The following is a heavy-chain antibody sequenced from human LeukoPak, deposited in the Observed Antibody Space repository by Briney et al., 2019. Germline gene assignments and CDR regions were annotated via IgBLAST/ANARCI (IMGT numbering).Heavy chain of an antibody. V-gene: IGHV3-9*01. D-gene: IGHD1-14*01. Sequence: GGSLRLSCAASGFTFDDYAMHWVRQAPGKGLEWVSGISGNSGSIAYADSVRGRFTISRDNAKNSLYLQMNSLRAEDTAVYYCARSITGTTPSAFDIWGQGTMVTVSS. J-gene: IGHJ3*02. CDR2: ISGNSGSI. CDR3: ARSITGTTPSAFDI. CDR1: GFTFDDYA.